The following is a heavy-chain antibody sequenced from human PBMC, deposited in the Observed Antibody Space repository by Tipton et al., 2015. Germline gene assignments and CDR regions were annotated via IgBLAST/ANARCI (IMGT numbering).Heavy chain of an antibody. J-gene: IGHJ6*02. CDR2: IYYSGNT. D-gene: IGHD2-2*01. V-gene: IGHV4-61*01. CDR1: GASINSGSYF. Sequence: TLSLTCTVSGASINSGSYFWYWIRQPPGRGLEWIGYIYYSGNTKYNPSLKSRVTISLETSKNQFSLRLTSVTAADTAIYYCARNRYERAKYHYYYYAMDVWGQGATASVSS. CDR3: ARNRYERAKYHYYYYAMDV.